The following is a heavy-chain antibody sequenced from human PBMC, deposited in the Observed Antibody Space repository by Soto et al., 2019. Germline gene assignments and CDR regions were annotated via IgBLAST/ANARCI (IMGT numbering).Heavy chain of an antibody. J-gene: IGHJ6*02. V-gene: IGHV1-18*01. Sequence: QVQLVQSGPEVRKPGASVKVSCEASGYTFTTCGISWVRQDPGQGLEWMGWISTYNGDTNSAQNFQGRVLMTADTSTGTAYMELMSLKSDDTAVYYCARQGSWPYYYYGLDVWGQGTTVTVSS. CDR2: ISTYNGDT. CDR3: ARQGSWPYYYYGLDV. D-gene: IGHD1-26*01. CDR1: GYTFTTCG.